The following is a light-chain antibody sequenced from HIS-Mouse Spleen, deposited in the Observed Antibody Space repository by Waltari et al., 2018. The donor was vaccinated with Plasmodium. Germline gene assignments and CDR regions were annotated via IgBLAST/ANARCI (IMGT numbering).Light chain of an antibody. Sequence: AIQLTQSPSSLSASVGDRVTITCRASQGISSALAWYQQKPGKAHKLLIYDASSLESGVPSRFSGSGSGTEFTLTISSLQPEDFATYYCQQFNSYPLTFGGGTKVEIK. J-gene: IGKJ4*01. V-gene: IGKV1-13*02. CDR3: QQFNSYPLT. CDR2: DAS. CDR1: QGISSA.